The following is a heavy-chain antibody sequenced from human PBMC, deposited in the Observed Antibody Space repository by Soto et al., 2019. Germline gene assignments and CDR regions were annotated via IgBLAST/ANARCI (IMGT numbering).Heavy chain of an antibody. CDR2: ISDDGASI. D-gene: IGHD5-18*01. Sequence: EVQLVASGGALVQPGGSLRLSCEASGFSFSSFAMNWVRQAPGRGLEWVSYISDDGASIYYADSLKGRFTISRDNAKNSLSLQMNNLRAEDTAVYYCARENSVQAWLHHFDHWGLGTLVTVSS. CDR3: ARENSVQAWLHHFDH. CDR1: GFSFSSFA. V-gene: IGHV3-48*03. J-gene: IGHJ4*02.